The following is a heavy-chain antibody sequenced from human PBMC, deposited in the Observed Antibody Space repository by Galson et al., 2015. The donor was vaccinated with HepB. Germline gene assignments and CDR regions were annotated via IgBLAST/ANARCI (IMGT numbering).Heavy chain of an antibody. D-gene: IGHD3-9*01. CDR2: INPSGGST. Sequence: SVKVSCKASGYTFTSYYMHWVRQAPGQGLEWMGIINPSGGSTSYAQKLQGRVTMTRDTSTSTVYMELSSLRSEDTAVYYCARERYYDILTAPIHYYYGMDVWGQGTTVTVSS. J-gene: IGHJ6*02. CDR3: ARERYYDILTAPIHYYYGMDV. V-gene: IGHV1-46*04. CDR1: GYTFTSYY.